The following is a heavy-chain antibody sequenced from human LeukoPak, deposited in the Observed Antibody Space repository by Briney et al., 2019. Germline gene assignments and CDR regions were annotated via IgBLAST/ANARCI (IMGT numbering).Heavy chain of an antibody. V-gene: IGHV3-23*01. J-gene: IGHJ3*02. CDR1: GFTFSNYA. CDR2: ISGSGAST. CDR3: AKDKSGGWELLRDHDAFDI. Sequence: GGSLRLSCAASGFTFSNYAMSWVRQAPGKGLEWVSYISGSGASTYYADSVKGRFTISRDNSKNTLYLQMNSLRADDTALYDCAKDKSGGWELLRDHDAFDIWGQGTMVTVSS. D-gene: IGHD1-26*01.